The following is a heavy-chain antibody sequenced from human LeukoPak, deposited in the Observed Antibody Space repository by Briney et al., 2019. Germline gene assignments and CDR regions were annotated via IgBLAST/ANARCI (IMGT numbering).Heavy chain of an antibody. D-gene: IGHD4-17*01. CDR2: TSSGSSYM. CDR3: AKDPYGDYQTSFDY. CDR1: GFTFSSYS. Sequence: PGGSLILSCAASGFTFSSYSMNWVRQAPGKGLGWVSSTSSGSSYMYYADSVKGRFTISRDNAKNSLYLQMNSLRAEDTAVYYCAKDPYGDYQTSFDYWGQGTLVTVSS. V-gene: IGHV3-21*01. J-gene: IGHJ4*02.